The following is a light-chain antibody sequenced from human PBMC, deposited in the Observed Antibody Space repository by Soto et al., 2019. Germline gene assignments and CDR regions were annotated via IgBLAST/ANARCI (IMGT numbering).Light chain of an antibody. CDR1: SNDVGAYDY. CDR3: CSYAVRDTFFV. Sequence: QSVLTQPRSVSGSPGQSVIISCTGTSNDVGAYDYVSWYQQHPGKAPRLVIYDVSKRPSGDPARFHGSKSGNTASLAISGLQAEDEADYFCCSYAVRDTFFVFGTGTKVTV. V-gene: IGLV2-11*01. J-gene: IGLJ1*01. CDR2: DVS.